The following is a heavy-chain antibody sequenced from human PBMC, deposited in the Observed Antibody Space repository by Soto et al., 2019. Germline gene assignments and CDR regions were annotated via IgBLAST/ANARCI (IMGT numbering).Heavy chain of an antibody. V-gene: IGHV3-23*01. CDR1: GFTFNTYV. Sequence: LRLSCAASGFTFNTYVMSWVRQAPGKGLEWVSEISGNSANTYYADSVKGRFTISRDNSKNTLYLQMNSLRADDTAVYYCAKELVAPYDAFDIWGQGTMVTVSS. CDR2: ISGNSANT. J-gene: IGHJ3*02. D-gene: IGHD5-12*01. CDR3: AKELVAPYDAFDI.